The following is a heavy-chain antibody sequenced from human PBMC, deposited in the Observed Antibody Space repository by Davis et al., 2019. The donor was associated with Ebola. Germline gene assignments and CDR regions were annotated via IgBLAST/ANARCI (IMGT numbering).Heavy chain of an antibody. V-gene: IGHV1-46*01. CDR2: IDPSAGLT. Sequence: ASVKVSCKTSGYAFTNYHIHWVRQAPGQGLDWMGIIDPSAGLTVYSQKFQGRVAVTRDTSSSTVYMELSVLRSEDTAMYYCARGDHESLTGTFDYWGQGTLVTVSS. J-gene: IGHJ4*02. CDR3: ARGDHESLTGTFDY. D-gene: IGHD3-9*01. CDR1: GYAFTNYH.